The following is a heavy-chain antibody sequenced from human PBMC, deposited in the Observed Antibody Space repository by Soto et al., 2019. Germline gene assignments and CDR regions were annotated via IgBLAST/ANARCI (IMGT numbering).Heavy chain of an antibody. CDR1: GFTFRSYV. CDR3: AQWGTTGGLDV. CDR2: TSYDGSNN. V-gene: IGHV3-33*05. D-gene: IGHD3-16*01. J-gene: IGHJ4*02. Sequence: QVQLVESGGGVVQPGTSLRLSCVGSGFTFRSYVIHWVRQAPGKGLEWVALTSYDGSNNFYGDSVKGRFTISRHNSRNTVELQMDSHRFEDTALYYCAQWGTTGGLDVWGQGTLVSVSS.